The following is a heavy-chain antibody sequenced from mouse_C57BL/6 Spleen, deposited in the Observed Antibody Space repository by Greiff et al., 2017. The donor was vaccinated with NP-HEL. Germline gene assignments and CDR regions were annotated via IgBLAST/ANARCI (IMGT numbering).Heavy chain of an antibody. CDR2: IYPGDGDT. CDR3: ARPFSYYDYDKGNLDY. V-gene: IGHV1-80*01. Sequence: QVQLKESGAELVKPGASVKISCKASGYAFSSYWMNWVKQRPGKGLEWIGQIYPGDGDTNYNGKFKGKATLTADKSSSTAYMQLSSLTSEDSAVYFCARPFSYYDYDKGNLDYWGQGTTLTVSS. D-gene: IGHD2-4*01. CDR1: GYAFSSYW. J-gene: IGHJ2*01.